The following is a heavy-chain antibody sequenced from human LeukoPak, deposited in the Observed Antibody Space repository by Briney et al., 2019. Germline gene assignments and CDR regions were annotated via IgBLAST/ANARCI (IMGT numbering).Heavy chain of an antibody. CDR1: GFTFNNYG. CDR2: ISGGGGTT. Sequence: GGSLRLSCAASGFTFNNYGMHWVRQAPGKGLEWVSAISGGGGTTYYTDSVKGRFTISRDNSKNTLYLQMNSLRAEDTAVYYCAKRYTSGHYYFDYWGQGTLVTVAS. D-gene: IGHD6-19*01. CDR3: AKRYTSGHYYFDY. V-gene: IGHV3-23*01. J-gene: IGHJ4*02.